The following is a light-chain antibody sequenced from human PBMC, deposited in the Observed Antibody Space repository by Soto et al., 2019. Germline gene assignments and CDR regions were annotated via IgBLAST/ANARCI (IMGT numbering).Light chain of an antibody. CDR2: GAS. CDR1: QSVSSN. CDR3: QQYGTSLFT. V-gene: IGKV3-20*01. J-gene: IGKJ4*01. Sequence: EIVMTQSPATLSVSPGERATLSCRASQSVSSNLAWYQQKPGQAPRLLIYGASNRATGIPDRFSGSGSGTDFTLTTSGLEPEDFAVYYCQQYGTSLFTFGGGTKVDIK.